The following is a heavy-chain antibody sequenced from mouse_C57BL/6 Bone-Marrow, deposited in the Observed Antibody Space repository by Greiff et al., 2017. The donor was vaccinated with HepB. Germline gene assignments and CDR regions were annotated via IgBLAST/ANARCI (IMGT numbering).Heavy chain of an antibody. J-gene: IGHJ3*01. Sequence: VHLVESGAELVKPGASVKLSCKASGYTFTEYTIHWVKQRSGQGLEWIGWFYPGSGSIKYNEKFKDKATLTADKSSSTVYMELSRLTSEDSAVYFCARHEDDGYYPLCFAYWGQGTLVTVSA. V-gene: IGHV1-62-2*01. D-gene: IGHD2-3*01. CDR3: ARHEDDGYYPLCFAY. CDR1: GYTFTEYT. CDR2: FYPGSGSI.